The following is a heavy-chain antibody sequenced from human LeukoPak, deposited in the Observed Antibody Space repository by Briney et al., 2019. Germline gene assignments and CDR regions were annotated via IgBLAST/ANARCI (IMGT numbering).Heavy chain of an antibody. CDR3: ARFEQWLVGYDY. CDR1: GGSIGSYY. CDR2: IYYSGST. V-gene: IGHV4-59*08. J-gene: IGHJ4*02. D-gene: IGHD6-19*01. Sequence: PSETLSLTCTVSGGSIGSYYWSWIRQPPGKGLEWIGYIYYSGSTNYNPSLKSRVTISVDTSKNQFSLKLSSVTAADTAVYYCARFEQWLVGYDYWGQGTLVTVSS.